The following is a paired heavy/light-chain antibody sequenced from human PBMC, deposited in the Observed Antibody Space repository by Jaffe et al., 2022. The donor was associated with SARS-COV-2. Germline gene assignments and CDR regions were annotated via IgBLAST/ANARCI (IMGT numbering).Light chain of an antibody. CDR1: QSVSSY. CDR3: QQRSNWPIT. J-gene: IGKJ5*01. V-gene: IGKV3-11*01. Sequence: EIVLTQSPATLSLSPGERATLSCRASQSVSSYLAWYQQKPGQAPRLLIYDASNRATGIPARFSGSGSGTDFTLTISSLEPEDFAVYYCQQRSNWPITFGQGTRLEIK. CDR2: DAS.
Heavy chain of an antibody. V-gene: IGHV1-46*01. J-gene: IGHJ4*02. CDR2: INPSGGST. Sequence: QVQLVQSGAEVKKPGASVKVSCKASGYTFTSYYMHWVRQAPGQGLEWMGIINPSGGSTSYAQKFQGRVTMTRDTSTSTVYMELSSLRSEDTAVYYCARVTTLKNYYDSSGYYDYWGQGTLVTVSS. D-gene: IGHD3-22*01. CDR3: ARVTTLKNYYDSSGYYDY. CDR1: GYTFTSYY.